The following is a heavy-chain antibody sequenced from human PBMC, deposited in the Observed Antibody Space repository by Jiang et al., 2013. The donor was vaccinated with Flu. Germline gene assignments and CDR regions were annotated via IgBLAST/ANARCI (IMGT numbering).Heavy chain of an antibody. Sequence: WVAVIWYDGSNKYYADSVKGRFTISRDNSKNTLYLQMNSLRAEDTAVYYCARGCSYCSGGSCYGGGGMDVWGQGTTVTVSS. V-gene: IGHV3-30*01. CDR3: ARGCSYCSGGSCYGGGGMDV. J-gene: IGHJ6*02. D-gene: IGHD2-15*01. CDR2: IWYDGSNK.